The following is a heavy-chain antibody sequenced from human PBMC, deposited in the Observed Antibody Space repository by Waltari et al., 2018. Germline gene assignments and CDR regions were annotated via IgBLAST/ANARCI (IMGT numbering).Heavy chain of an antibody. CDR3: ARESPITVARIDY. Sequence: QVQLVESGGGLVKPGGSLRLSCAASGFTLSDSYMSWIRQAPGKGLEWVSYISSSGSTIYYADSVKGRFTSSRDNAKNSLYLQKNSLRAEDTAIYYCARESPITVARIDYWGQGTLVTVSS. J-gene: IGHJ4*02. CDR1: GFTLSDSY. CDR2: ISSSGSTI. V-gene: IGHV3-11*01. D-gene: IGHD6-19*01.